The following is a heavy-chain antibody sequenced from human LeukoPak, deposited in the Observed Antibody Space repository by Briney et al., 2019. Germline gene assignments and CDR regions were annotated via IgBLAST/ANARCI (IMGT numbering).Heavy chain of an antibody. J-gene: IGHJ3*02. Sequence: SETLSLTCTVSGGSISSYYWSWIRQPPGKGLEWIGYIYYSGSTNYNPSLKSRVTISVDTSKNQFSLKLSSVTAADTAVYYCARRADLGSNDYGLAGAFDIWGQGTMVTVSS. CDR3: ARRADLGSNDYGLAGAFDI. CDR2: IYYSGST. V-gene: IGHV4-59*08. D-gene: IGHD4-17*01. CDR1: GGSISSYY.